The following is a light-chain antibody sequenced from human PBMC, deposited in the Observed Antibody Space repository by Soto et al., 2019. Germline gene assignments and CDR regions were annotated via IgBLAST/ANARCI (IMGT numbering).Light chain of an antibody. CDR3: QHYNSYSEA. CDR1: QSVYNY. J-gene: IGKJ1*01. Sequence: TVSESPGARATLSCRASQSVYNYLAWYQQKPGQAPRLLIYDASSLESGVPSRFSGSGSGTGFTLTISSLQPDDFATYYCQHYNSYSEAFGQGTKVDIK. V-gene: IGKV1-5*01. CDR2: DAS.